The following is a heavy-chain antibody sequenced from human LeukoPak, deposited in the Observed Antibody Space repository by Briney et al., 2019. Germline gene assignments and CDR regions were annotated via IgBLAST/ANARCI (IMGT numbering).Heavy chain of an antibody. CDR1: GFTFSSYS. Sequence: PGGSLRLSCAASGFTFSSYSMNWVRQTPGKGLEWVSSISSGGGGTYYADSVKGRCTISRDNSKNTLFLQMNSLRAADTAVYYCAKGQGFVDYWGQGTLVTVSS. CDR3: AKGQGFVDY. J-gene: IGHJ4*02. CDR2: ISSGGGGT. V-gene: IGHV3-23*01.